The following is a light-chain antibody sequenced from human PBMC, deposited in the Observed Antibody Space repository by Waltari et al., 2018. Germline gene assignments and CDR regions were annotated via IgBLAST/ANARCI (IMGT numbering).Light chain of an antibody. CDR1: QRLQHSDGNTY. Sequence: DVVMTQSPLSLPVTPAQPASIPCRSSQRLQHSDGNTYLIWFLQKPGQPPRRLIYQVSKRDSGFPDIFSGSGAGTDFTLKISGVEAEDAGVYYCMQATHFPPLTFGGGTKLEIK. J-gene: IGKJ4*01. CDR2: QVS. V-gene: IGKV2-30*02. CDR3: MQATHFPPLT.